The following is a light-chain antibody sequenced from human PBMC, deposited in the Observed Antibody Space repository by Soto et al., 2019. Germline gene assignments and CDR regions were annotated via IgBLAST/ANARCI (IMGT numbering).Light chain of an antibody. V-gene: IGLV2-14*01. CDR1: SHDIGGYEY. CDR3: CAYTSTSALYV. CDR2: EVS. Sequence: QSALTQPASVSGSPGQSITISCTGTSHDIGGYEYVSWYQQHPGKAPKLMIYEVSNRPSGVSNRFSGSKSGNTASLTISGLQTEDEADYYCCAYTSTSALYVFGTGTKVTVL. J-gene: IGLJ1*01.